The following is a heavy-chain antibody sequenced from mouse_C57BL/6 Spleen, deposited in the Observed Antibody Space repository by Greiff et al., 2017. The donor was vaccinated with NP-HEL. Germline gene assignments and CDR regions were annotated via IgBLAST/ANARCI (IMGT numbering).Heavy chain of an antibody. J-gene: IGHJ2*01. D-gene: IGHD2-2*01. V-gene: IGHV14-1*01. CDR2: IDPEDGDT. CDR3: KIYCGYDGDVDY. CDR1: GFNIKDYY. Sequence: VQLKQSGAELVRPGASVKLSCTASGFNIKDYYMHWVKQRPEQGLEWIGRIDPEDGDTEYAPKFQGKATMTADPSSNTAYLQLSSLTSEATAVYYCKIYCGYDGDVDYWGQGTTLTVSS.